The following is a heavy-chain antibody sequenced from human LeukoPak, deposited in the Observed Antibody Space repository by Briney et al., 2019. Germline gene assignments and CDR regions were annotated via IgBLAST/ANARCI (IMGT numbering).Heavy chain of an antibody. Sequence: GGSLRLSCAASGFTFSSYAMSWVCQAPGKGLEWVSCIRSGSSDIYYADSLKGRFTVSRDNARNSLYLQMNSLRAEDTAVYYCARGTGTTTYFDYWGQGTPVTVSS. CDR2: IRSGSSDI. CDR3: ARGTGTTTYFDY. V-gene: IGHV3-21*01. D-gene: IGHD1-1*01. CDR1: GFTFSSYA. J-gene: IGHJ4*02.